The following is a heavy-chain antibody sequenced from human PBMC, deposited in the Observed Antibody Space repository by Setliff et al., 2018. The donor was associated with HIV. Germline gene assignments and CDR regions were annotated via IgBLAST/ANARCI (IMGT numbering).Heavy chain of an antibody. D-gene: IGHD4-17*01. CDR2: INTNSGSP. V-gene: IGHV7-4-1*02. CDR3: ARALYGDYGGDLNWLDP. Sequence: GASVKVSCKTSGYNFENYAINWVRQAPGQGLEWMGWINTNSGSPTYAQAFTGRFLFSVDTVVATAYLRINNLKTEDTAVYYCARALYGDYGGDLNWLDPWGQGTRVTVSS. J-gene: IGHJ5*02. CDR1: GYNFENYA.